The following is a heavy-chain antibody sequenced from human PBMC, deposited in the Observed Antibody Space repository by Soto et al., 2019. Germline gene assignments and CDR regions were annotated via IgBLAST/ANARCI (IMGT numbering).Heavy chain of an antibody. V-gene: IGHV4-59*02. J-gene: IGHJ5*02. CDR2: IYYSGST. CDR3: ARVPSP. Sequence: VSLYIACTVSVSSVSSYYWSWIRQPPGKGLEWTGYIYYSGSTNYNPSLKSRVTISVDTSKNQFSLKLSSVTAADTAVYYCARVPSPWGQGTLVT. CDR1: VSSVSSYY.